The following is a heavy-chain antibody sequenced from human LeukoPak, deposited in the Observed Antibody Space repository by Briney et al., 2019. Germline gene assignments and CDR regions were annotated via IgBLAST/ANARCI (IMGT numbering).Heavy chain of an antibody. CDR1: GGSISSYY. CDR3: ARGESFVCVSGDCSYGMDV. V-gene: IGHV4-59*12. Sequence: PSETLSLTCTVSGGSISSYYWSWIRQPPGKGLEWIGHIYYSGSTNYNPSLKSRVTISVDTSKNQFSLKLSSVTAADTAVYYCARGESFVCVSGDCSYGMDVWGQGTTVTVSS. D-gene: IGHD2-21*02. J-gene: IGHJ6*02. CDR2: IYYSGST.